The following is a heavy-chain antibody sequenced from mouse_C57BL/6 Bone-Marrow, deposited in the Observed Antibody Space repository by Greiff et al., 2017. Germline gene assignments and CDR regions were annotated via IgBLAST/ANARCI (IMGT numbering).Heavy chain of an antibody. CDR3: EGGYDADF. Sequence: QVQLQQSGAELARPGASVKLSCKASGYTFTSYGISWVKQRTGQGLEWIGEIYPRSGNTYYTEKFKGQATLTADKSSSTAYMELRSLTSEDSAVCFCEGGYDADFWGPGTTLTVSS. V-gene: IGHV1-81*01. CDR1: GYTFTSYG. D-gene: IGHD2-2*01. J-gene: IGHJ2*01. CDR2: IYPRSGNT.